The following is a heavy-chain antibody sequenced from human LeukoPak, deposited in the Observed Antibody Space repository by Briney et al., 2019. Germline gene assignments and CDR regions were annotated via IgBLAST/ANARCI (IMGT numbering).Heavy chain of an antibody. CDR3: ARERGRIQLWLQYY. J-gene: IGHJ4*02. D-gene: IGHD5-18*01. CDR2: INPNSGGT. Sequence: ASVKVSCKASGYTFTGYYMHWVRQAPGQGLEWVGWINPNSGGTNYAQKFQGRVTMTRDTSISTAYTELSRLRSDDTAVYYCARERGRIQLWLQYYWGQGTLVTVSS. CDR1: GYTFTGYY. V-gene: IGHV1-2*02.